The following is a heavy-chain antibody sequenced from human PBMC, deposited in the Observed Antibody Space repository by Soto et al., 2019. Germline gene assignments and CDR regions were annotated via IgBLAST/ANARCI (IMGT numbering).Heavy chain of an antibody. CDR1: GFTFSSYA. J-gene: IGHJ4*02. D-gene: IGHD5-18*01. Sequence: GGSLRLSCAVSGFTFSSYAMHWVRQAPGKGLEYVSVISSNGGSTYYANSVKGRFTISRDNSKNTLYLQMGSLRAEDMAVYYCARARSRGYNYGYCLDYWGQGTLVTVSS. CDR3: ARARSRGYNYGYCLDY. CDR2: ISSNGGST. V-gene: IGHV3-64*01.